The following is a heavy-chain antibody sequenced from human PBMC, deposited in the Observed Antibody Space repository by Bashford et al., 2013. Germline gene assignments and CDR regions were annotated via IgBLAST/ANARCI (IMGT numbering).Heavy chain of an antibody. D-gene: IGHD1-26*01. J-gene: IGHJ4*02. Sequence: WIRQPPGKGLEWIGSIYYSGSTYYNPSLKSRVTISVDTSKNQVSLRLSSLTAADTAVYYCARGYSGSYGRFDYWGQGTLVTVSS. CDR2: IYYSGST. V-gene: IGHV4-39*01. CDR3: ARGYSGSYGRFDY.